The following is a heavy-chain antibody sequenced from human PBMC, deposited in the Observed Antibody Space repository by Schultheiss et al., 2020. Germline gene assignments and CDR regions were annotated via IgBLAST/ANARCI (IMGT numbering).Heavy chain of an antibody. D-gene: IGHD6-19*01. V-gene: IGHV3-23*01. CDR1: GFTFSSFW. CDR2: IGGNGGRT. J-gene: IGHJ4*02. Sequence: GGSLRLSCVGSGFTFSSFWMHWVRQGPGKGLEWVSGIGGNGGRTHYADSVKGRFTISRDNSKNTLYLQMNSLRTEDTALYYCGKDMVSGWSAGIDNWGKGNLVTVSS. CDR3: GKDMVSGWSAGIDN.